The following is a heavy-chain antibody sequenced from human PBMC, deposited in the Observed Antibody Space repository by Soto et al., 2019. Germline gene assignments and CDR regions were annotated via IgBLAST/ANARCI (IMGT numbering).Heavy chain of an antibody. Sequence: ASVKVSCKASGYTFTDFGISWVRQAPGRGLEWMAWITGYNGNTKYAQKFQGRVTLTTDKSTSAVYMDLRSLTSDDTAVYYCARESIYCSSTSCPGLFFWGQGTLVTVSS. V-gene: IGHV1-18*01. J-gene: IGHJ4*02. D-gene: IGHD2-2*01. CDR3: ARESIYCSSTSCPGLFF. CDR1: GYTFTDFG. CDR2: ITGYNGNT.